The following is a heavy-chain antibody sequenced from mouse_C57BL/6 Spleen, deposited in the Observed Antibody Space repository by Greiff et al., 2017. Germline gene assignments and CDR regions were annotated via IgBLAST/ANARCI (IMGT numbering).Heavy chain of an antibody. D-gene: IGHD2-3*01. Sequence: EVKLVESGGDLVKPGGSLKLSCAASGFTFSSYGMSWVRQTPDKRLEWVATISSGGSYTYYPDSVKGRFTISRDNAKHTLYLQMSSLKSEDTAMYYCARHGWSLRGYFDVWGTGTTVTVSS. J-gene: IGHJ1*03. CDR1: GFTFSSYG. CDR3: ARHGWSLRGYFDV. V-gene: IGHV5-6*01. CDR2: ISSGGSYT.